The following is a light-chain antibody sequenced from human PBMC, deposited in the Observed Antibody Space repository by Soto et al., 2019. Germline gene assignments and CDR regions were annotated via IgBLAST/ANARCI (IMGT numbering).Light chain of an antibody. Sequence: EMLMTQSPATLSVSPGERATLSCRASQSVSSNLAWYQQKFGQAPSLLIYDASTKATGIPARFSGSGSGTDFTLTISSLQSEDFAVYYCQQYGNWPWTFGQGTKV. CDR1: QSVSSN. CDR2: DAS. V-gene: IGKV3-15*01. J-gene: IGKJ1*01. CDR3: QQYGNWPWT.